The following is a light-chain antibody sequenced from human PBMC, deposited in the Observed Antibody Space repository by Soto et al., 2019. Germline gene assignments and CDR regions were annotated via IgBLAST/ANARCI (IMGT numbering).Light chain of an antibody. CDR1: QSVTSSY. CDR3: QQYGSLPRT. V-gene: IGKV3-20*01. CDR2: GAS. J-gene: IGKJ1*01. Sequence: EIVLTQSPGTLSLSPGERATLSCRASQSVTSSYLAWYQQRPGQAPRLLIYGASNRATGIPGRFSGSGSGTDFTLTISRLEPEDFAVYYCQQYGSLPRTFGQGTKVEIK.